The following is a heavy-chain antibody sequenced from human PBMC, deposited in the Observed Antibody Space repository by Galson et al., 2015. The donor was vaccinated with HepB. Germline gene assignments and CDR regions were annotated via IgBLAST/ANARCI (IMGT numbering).Heavy chain of an antibody. J-gene: IGHJ6*02. CDR1: GFTFSSYS. CDR3: ASFFLPGLRGYYYGMDV. CDR2: ISSSSSTI. V-gene: IGHV3-48*04. Sequence: SLRLSCAASGFTFSSYSMNWVRQAPGKGLEWVSYISSSSSTIYYADSVKGRFTISRDNAKNSLYLQMNSLRAEDTAVYYCASFFLPGLRGYYYGMDVWGQGTTVTVSS. D-gene: IGHD4-17*01.